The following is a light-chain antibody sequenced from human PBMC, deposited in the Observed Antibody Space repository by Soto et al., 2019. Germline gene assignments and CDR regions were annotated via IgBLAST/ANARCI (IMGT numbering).Light chain of an antibody. Sequence: EIVLTQSPGTLSLSLGGRATLSCRASQIIGRRYLSWYQQKPGQTPRLLIYGASTRATGLPARFSGSGSGTDFPLTISRQQPEDFAAYYCQQDYASPSTFGGGTKVEVK. CDR3: QQDYASPST. V-gene: IGKV3D-7*01. CDR2: GAS. CDR1: QIIGRRY. J-gene: IGKJ4*01.